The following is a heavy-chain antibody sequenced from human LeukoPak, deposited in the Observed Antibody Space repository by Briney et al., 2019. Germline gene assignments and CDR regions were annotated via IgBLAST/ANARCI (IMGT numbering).Heavy chain of an antibody. V-gene: IGHV4-59*01. Sequence: SETLSLTCTVSGRSISSYYWSWIRQPPGKGLEWIGYIYYSGSTNYNPSLKSRVTISVDTSKNQFSLKLSSVTAADTAVYYCARVGNWNDGWFDPWGQGTLVTVSS. J-gene: IGHJ5*02. CDR2: IYYSGST. CDR3: ARVGNWNDGWFDP. CDR1: GRSISSYY. D-gene: IGHD1-20*01.